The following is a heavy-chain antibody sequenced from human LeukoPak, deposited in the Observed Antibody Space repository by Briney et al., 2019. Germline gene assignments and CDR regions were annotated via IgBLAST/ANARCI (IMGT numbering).Heavy chain of an antibody. D-gene: IGHD3-22*01. Sequence: GGSLRLSCAASGFTFSTYWMHWVRQAPGKGLVWVSRIKSDGGANYADSVKGRFTISRDNAKKTVSLQMNSLRPEDTGAYYCARAPSEIGGYYPEYFRHWGQGTLVTVSS. J-gene: IGHJ1*01. CDR2: IKSDGGA. CDR1: GFTFSTYW. CDR3: ARAPSEIGGYYPEYFRH. V-gene: IGHV3-74*01.